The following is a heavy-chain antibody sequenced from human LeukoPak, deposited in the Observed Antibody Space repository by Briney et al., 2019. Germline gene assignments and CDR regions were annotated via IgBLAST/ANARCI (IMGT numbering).Heavy chain of an antibody. J-gene: IGHJ6*03. D-gene: IGHD3-3*01. CDR3: ARALGDFWSGYYLYYYYYMDV. V-gene: IGHV1-8*01. Sequence: ASVKVSCKASGYTFTSYDINWVRQATGQGLEWMGWMNPNSGNTGYAQKFQGRVTITRNTSISTAYMELSSLRSEDTAVYYCARALGDFWSGYYLYYYYYMDVWGKGTTVTVSS. CDR1: GYTFTSYD. CDR2: MNPNSGNT.